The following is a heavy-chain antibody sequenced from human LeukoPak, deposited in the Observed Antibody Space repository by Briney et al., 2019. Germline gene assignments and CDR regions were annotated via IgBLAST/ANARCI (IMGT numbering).Heavy chain of an antibody. V-gene: IGHV1-69*06. Sequence: ASVKVSCKASGGTFSSYAISWVRQAPGQGLEWMGGIIPIFGTANYAQKFQGRVTITADTSASTVYMDLSDLRSEDTAVYYCARGGKQWRGGNYFDSWGQGTLVAVSS. CDR2: IIPIFGTA. CDR3: ARGGKQWRGGNYFDS. CDR1: GGTFSSYA. D-gene: IGHD6-19*01. J-gene: IGHJ4*02.